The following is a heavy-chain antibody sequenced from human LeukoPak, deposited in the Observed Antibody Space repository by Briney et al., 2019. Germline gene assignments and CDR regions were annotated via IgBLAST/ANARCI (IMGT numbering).Heavy chain of an antibody. D-gene: IGHD3-22*01. Sequence: PGGSLRLSCAASGFTFSSYGMHWVRQAPGKGLEWVAFIRYDGSNKYYADSVKGRFTISRDNSKNTLYLQMNSLRAEDTAVYYCARDQAHYYDSSGYYVDYWGQGTLVTVSS. CDR1: GFTFSSYG. CDR2: IRYDGSNK. CDR3: ARDQAHYYDSSGYYVDY. V-gene: IGHV3-30*02. J-gene: IGHJ4*02.